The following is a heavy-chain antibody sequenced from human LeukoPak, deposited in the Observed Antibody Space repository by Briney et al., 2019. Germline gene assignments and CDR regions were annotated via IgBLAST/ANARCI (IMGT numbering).Heavy chain of an antibody. CDR2: ISSSSSTI. CDR1: GFTFSSYS. Sequence: GGSLRLSCAASGFTFSSYSMNWVRQAPGKGLEWVSYISSSSSTIYYADSVKGRFTISRDNAKNSLYLQMNSLRAEDTAVYYCAGALRDFWSGYLYYMDVWGKGTTVTVSS. V-gene: IGHV3-48*01. J-gene: IGHJ6*03. CDR3: AGALRDFWSGYLYYMDV. D-gene: IGHD3-3*01.